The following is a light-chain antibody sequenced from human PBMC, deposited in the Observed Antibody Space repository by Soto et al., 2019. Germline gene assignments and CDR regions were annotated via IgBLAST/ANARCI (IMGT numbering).Light chain of an antibody. J-gene: IGKJ3*01. CDR2: HAS. CDR3: HQYGSSPFT. CDR1: QSVMGSY. V-gene: IGKV3-20*01. Sequence: EIVLTQSPGTLSLSPGERATLSCRAIQSVMGSYLAWYQQKPGQAPRLLIFHASTRATGIPDRFSGSGSGTDFTLTVSRLEPEDSAVYYCHQYGSSPFTFGPGTKVDIK.